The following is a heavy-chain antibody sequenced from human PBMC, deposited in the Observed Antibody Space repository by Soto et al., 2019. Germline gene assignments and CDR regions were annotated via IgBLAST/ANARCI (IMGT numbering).Heavy chain of an antibody. J-gene: IGHJ6*02. Sequence: PGGSLRLSCAASGFTFSSYGMHWVRQAPGKGLEWVAVISYDGSNKYYADSVKGRFTISRDNSKNTLYLQMNSLRAEDTAVYYCAKDGPYSSGWYDYYYGMDVWGQGTTVTVSS. V-gene: IGHV3-30*18. D-gene: IGHD6-19*01. CDR3: AKDGPYSSGWYDYYYGMDV. CDR1: GFTFSSYG. CDR2: ISYDGSNK.